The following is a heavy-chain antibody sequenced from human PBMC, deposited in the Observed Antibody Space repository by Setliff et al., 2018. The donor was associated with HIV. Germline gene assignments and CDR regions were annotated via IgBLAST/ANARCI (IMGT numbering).Heavy chain of an antibody. D-gene: IGHD2-2*01. Sequence: GGSLRLSCGASGFSFSSYSMNWVRQAPGKGLEWVSYISPSSTIIYYPDSVKGRFTTSRDNARNSLYLEMNSVRADDTAVYYCARAALRYCTSTSCPGVDAFDIWGQGTMVTVSS. V-gene: IGHV3-48*01. J-gene: IGHJ3*02. CDR3: ARAALRYCTSTSCPGVDAFDI. CDR1: GFSFSSYS. CDR2: ISPSSTII.